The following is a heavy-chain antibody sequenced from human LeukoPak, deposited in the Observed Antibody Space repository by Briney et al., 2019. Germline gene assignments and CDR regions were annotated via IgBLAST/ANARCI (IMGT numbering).Heavy chain of an antibody. V-gene: IGHV3-74*01. D-gene: IGHD3-3*01. Sequence: HPGGSLRLSCAASGFTFSIYWMHWVRQAPGKGLVWVSRINTDGSSTTYADSVKGRFTISRDNAKNTLYLQMNSLRAEDTAVYYCAKSSNFWSGYSDSWGQGTLVSVSS. J-gene: IGHJ4*02. CDR2: INTDGSST. CDR1: GFTFSIYW. CDR3: AKSSNFWSGYSDS.